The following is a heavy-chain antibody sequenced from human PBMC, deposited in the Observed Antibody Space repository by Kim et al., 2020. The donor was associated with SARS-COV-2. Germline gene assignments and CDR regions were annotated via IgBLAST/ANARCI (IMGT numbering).Heavy chain of an antibody. V-gene: IGHV3-30*01. D-gene: IGHD3-22*01. J-gene: IGHJ6*02. Sequence: VKGRFTISRDKSKNTLYLQMNSLGAEDTAVYYCARDYYDSSGYSNYGMDVWGQGTTVTVSS. CDR3: ARDYYDSSGYSNYGMDV.